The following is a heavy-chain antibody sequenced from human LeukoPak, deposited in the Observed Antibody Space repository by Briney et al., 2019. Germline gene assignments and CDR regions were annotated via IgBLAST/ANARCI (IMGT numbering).Heavy chain of an antibody. V-gene: IGHV4-4*02. D-gene: IGHD5-12*01. Sequence: MPSETLSLTCAVSGGSISSSNWWSWVRQPPGKGLEWIGEVYHSGTSNYNPSLKSRVTISVDKSRNQISLNLISVTAADTAVYYCARGAATIDYWGQGILVTASS. CDR3: ARGAATIDY. CDR2: VYHSGTS. CDR1: GGSISSSNW. J-gene: IGHJ4*02.